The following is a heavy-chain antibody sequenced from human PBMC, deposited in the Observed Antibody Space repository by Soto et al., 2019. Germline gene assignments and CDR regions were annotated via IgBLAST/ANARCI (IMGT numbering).Heavy chain of an antibody. CDR2: IYPGDSDT. CDR3: ARQGGLRWYPGAFDI. V-gene: IGHV5-51*01. D-gene: IGHD4-17*01. J-gene: IGHJ3*02. CDR1: GYSFTSYW. Sequence: GESLKISCKGSGYSFTSYWIGWVRQMPGKGLEWMGIIYPGDSDTRYSPSFQGQVTISADKSISTAYLQWSSLKASDTAMYYCARQGGLRWYPGAFDIWGQGTMVTVSS.